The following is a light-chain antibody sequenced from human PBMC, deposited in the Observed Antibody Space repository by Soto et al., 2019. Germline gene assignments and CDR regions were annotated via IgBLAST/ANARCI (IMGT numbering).Light chain of an antibody. V-gene: IGKV3D-20*02. Sequence: EIVLTPSPATLTLSPGESAAVSCRASQPSSNNYLVWYRQKPSQAPRRLIYAVSSRAAGIPDRFSGSGSGKNFALTIARRAYEYAAVYYCQKQSNSPWTFGQGTVAEI. CDR1: QPSSNNY. J-gene: IGKJ1*01. CDR2: AVS. CDR3: QKQSNSPWT.